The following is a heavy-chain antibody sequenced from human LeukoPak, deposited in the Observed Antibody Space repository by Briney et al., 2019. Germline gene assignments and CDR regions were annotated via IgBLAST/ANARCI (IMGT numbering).Heavy chain of an antibody. J-gene: IGHJ4*02. CDR3: ARDLGGYSGYNPGVFDY. D-gene: IGHD5-12*01. CDR2: IYYSGST. Sequence: SETLSLTCTVSGGSISSYYWSWIRQPPGKGLEWIGYIYYSGSTNYNPSLKSRVTISADTSKNQFSLKLSSVTAADTAVYYCARDLGGYSGYNPGVFDYWGQGTLVTVSS. V-gene: IGHV4-59*01. CDR1: GGSISSYY.